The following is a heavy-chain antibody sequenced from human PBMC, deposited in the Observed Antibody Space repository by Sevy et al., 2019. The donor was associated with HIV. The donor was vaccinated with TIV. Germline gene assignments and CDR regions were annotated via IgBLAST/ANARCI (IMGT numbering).Heavy chain of an antibody. CDR1: GFSFSHYA. CDR2: ISYDGTYK. J-gene: IGHJ4*02. Sequence: GGSLRLSCAVSGFSFSHYAFHWVRQAPGKGLEWVSLISYDGTYKYYADSVKGKFTIARDNSNITLYLQMNSLRGNDTAVYYCARVAVSYCTNDCYHRFDYWGPGALVTVSS. CDR3: ARVAVSYCTNDCYHRFDY. V-gene: IGHV3-30-3*01. D-gene: IGHD2-8*01.